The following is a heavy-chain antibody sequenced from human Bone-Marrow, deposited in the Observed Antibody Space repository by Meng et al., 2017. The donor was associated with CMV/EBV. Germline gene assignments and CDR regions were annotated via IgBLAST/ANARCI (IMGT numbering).Heavy chain of an antibody. D-gene: IGHD1-1*01. CDR1: GGSVSSGSYY. CDR3: ARRGRTGTTSYDY. Sequence: GSLRLSCTVSGGSVSSGSYYWSWIRQPPGKGLEWIGYIYYSGSTSYSPSLKSRVTISVDTSKNQFSLKLSSMTAADTAVYYCARRGRTGTTSYDYWGQGTLVTVSS. V-gene: IGHV4-61*01. CDR2: IYYSGST. J-gene: IGHJ4*02.